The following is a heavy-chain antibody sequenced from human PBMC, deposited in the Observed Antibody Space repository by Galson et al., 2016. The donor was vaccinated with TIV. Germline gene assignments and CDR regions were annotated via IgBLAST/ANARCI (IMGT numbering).Heavy chain of an antibody. CDR3: VKGAGRYSRSWYFDY. V-gene: IGHV3-9*01. CDR2: ISWNSDKK. CDR1: GFTFDDYV. J-gene: IGHJ4*02. Sequence: SLRLSCAASGFTFDDYVIHWVRQDPGKGLEWLSSISWNSDKKLYAASVKGRFSISRDNAKNSLYRQMSSLRADDTAFYFCVKGAGRYSRSWYFDYWGQGALVTVSS. D-gene: IGHD1-26*01.